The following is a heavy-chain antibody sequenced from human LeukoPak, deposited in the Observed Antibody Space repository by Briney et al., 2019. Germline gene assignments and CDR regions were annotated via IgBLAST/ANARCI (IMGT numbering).Heavy chain of an antibody. CDR2: IRYDGSNK. V-gene: IGHV3-30*02. Sequence: PGGSLRLSCAASGFTFRSYGMHWVRQAPGKGLEWVAYIRYDGSNKFYTVSVKGRFTISRDNAKNSLYLQMNSLRAEDTAVYYCAMIRLSGYETFYFHYWGQGTLVTVSS. CDR1: GFTFRSYG. J-gene: IGHJ4*02. D-gene: IGHD5-12*01. CDR3: AMIRLSGYETFYFHY.